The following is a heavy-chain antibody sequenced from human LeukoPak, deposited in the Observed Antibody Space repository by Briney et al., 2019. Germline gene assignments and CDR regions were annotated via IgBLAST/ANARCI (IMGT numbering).Heavy chain of an antibody. V-gene: IGHV3-30*02. CDR2: IRYDGRNK. D-gene: IGHD6-13*01. CDR1: GFTFSSYG. CDR3: AKPTQPGIAAAGPPDY. J-gene: IGHJ4*02. Sequence: GGPLRLSCPPPGFTFSSYGMHWVRQAPGKGRDWVAFIRYDGRNKYYTDSVKGRVTISRDNSKNTLYLQMNSLRAEDTAVYYCAKPTQPGIAAAGPPDYWGQGTLVTVSS.